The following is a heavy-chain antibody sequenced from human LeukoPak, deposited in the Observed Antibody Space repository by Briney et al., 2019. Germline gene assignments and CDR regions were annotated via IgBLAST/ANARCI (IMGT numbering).Heavy chain of an antibody. D-gene: IGHD3-22*01. CDR2: ISFDGVNI. V-gene: IGHV3-30-3*01. J-gene: IGHJ4*02. Sequence: GGSLRLSCAASGFTFRNHAMHWVRQGPGKGPEWLAVISFDGVNIYYAASVKGRFTISRDNAKNSLYLQMNSLRAEDTAVYYCARERGTTYYYDSSGYPLDYWGQGTLVTVSS. CDR1: GFTFRNHA. CDR3: ARERGTTYYYDSSGYPLDY.